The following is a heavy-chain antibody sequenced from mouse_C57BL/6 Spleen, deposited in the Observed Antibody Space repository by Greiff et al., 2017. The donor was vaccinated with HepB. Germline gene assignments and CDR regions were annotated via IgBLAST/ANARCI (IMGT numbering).Heavy chain of an antibody. V-gene: IGHV1-52*01. J-gene: IGHJ1*03. D-gene: IGHD1-1*01. CDR2: IDPSDSET. Sequence: QVQLQQPGAELVRPGSSVKLSCKASGYTFTSYWMHWVKQRPIQGLEWIGNIDPSDSETHYNQKFKDKATFTVDKSSSTAYMQLSSLTSEDSAVYYCARYGYGSSYWYFDVWVTGTTVTVSS. CDR3: ARYGYGSSYWYFDV. CDR1: GYTFTSYW.